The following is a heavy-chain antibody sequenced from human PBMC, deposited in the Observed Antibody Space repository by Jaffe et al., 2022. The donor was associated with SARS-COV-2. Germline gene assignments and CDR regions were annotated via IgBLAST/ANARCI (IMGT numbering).Heavy chain of an antibody. V-gene: IGHV3-23*01. Sequence: EVQLLESGGGLVQPGGSLRLSCAASGFTFSSYAMSWVRQAPGKGLEWVSAISGSGGSTYYADSVKGRFTISRDNSKNTLYLQMNSLRAEDTAVYYCADTYYYDSSGYYPLSGYWGQGTLVTVSS. J-gene: IGHJ4*02. CDR3: ADTYYYDSSGYYPLSGY. CDR1: GFTFSSYA. CDR2: ISGSGGST. D-gene: IGHD3-22*01.